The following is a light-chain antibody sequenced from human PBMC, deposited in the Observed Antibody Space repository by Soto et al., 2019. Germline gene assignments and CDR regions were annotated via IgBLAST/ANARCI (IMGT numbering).Light chain of an antibody. CDR3: QHYNSYGT. CDR2: DAS. J-gene: IGKJ1*01. Sequence: DIQMTQSPSTLSASVGDRVTITCRASQSISSWLAWYQQKPGKAPKLLIYDASSLESGVPSRFSGSGSGTEFTLTIISLQPDDFATYYCQHYNSYGTFGQGTKVDIK. V-gene: IGKV1-5*01. CDR1: QSISSW.